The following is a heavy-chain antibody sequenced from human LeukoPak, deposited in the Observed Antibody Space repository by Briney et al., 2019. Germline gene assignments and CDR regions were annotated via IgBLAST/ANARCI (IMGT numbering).Heavy chain of an antibody. CDR2: VYYSGTT. J-gene: IGHJ3*02. D-gene: IGHD3-9*01. CDR3: ARHLSRAFDI. Sequence: PSETLSLTCTVSGGSISSYFWSWIREPPGMGLEWIGYVYYSGTTNYNPSLKSRVTISVDMSKNQFSLKLTSVTAADSAVYYCARHLSRAFDIWGQGTMVTVSS. V-gene: IGHV4-59*08. CDR1: GGSISSYF.